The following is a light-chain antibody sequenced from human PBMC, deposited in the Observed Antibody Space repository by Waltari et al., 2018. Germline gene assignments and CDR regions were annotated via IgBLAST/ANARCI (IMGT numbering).Light chain of an antibody. CDR3: SSYTSSTVV. CDR2: DVS. CDR1: SSDVGGYNY. V-gene: IGLV2-14*01. J-gene: IGLJ2*01. Sequence: QSALTQPASVSGSPGQSFTISCTGTSSDVGGYNYVSWYQQHPGKAPKLMIYDVSKRPSGVSNRFSGSKSANTASLTISGLQAEDEADYYCSSYTSSTVVFGGGTKLTVL.